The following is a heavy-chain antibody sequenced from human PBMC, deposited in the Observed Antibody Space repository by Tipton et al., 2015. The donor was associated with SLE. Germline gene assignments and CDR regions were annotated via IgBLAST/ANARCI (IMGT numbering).Heavy chain of an antibody. CDR3: AREECSGGSCFDF. CDR1: GFTVSSNY. V-gene: IGHV3-53*05. J-gene: IGHJ4*02. CDR2: IYGGGST. Sequence: GSLRLSCAASGFTVSSNYMGWVRQAPGKGLEWVSVIYGGGSTYNAGSVKGRFTISRGNSKNTLYLQMNSLRAEDTAVYFCAREECSGGSCFDFWGQGTLVTVSS. D-gene: IGHD2-15*01.